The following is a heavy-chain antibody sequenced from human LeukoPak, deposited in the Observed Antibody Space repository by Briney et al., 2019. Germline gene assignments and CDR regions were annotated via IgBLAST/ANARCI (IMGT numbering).Heavy chain of an antibody. Sequence: SETLSLTCTVSGGSISSSSYYWGWIRQPPGKGLEWIGSIYYSGSTYYNPSLKNRVTISVDTSKNQFSLKLSSVTAADTAVYYCARQRGITTYYFDYWGQGTLVTVSS. V-gene: IGHV4-39*01. CDR3: ARQRGITTYYFDY. CDR1: GGSISSSSYY. J-gene: IGHJ4*02. D-gene: IGHD3-16*01. CDR2: IYYSGST.